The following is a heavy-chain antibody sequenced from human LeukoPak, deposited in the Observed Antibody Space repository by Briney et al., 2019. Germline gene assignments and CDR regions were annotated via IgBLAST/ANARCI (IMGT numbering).Heavy chain of an antibody. Sequence: GASLQISCKGSGSTFTHNRIDWVRPLPGKGLEWMGSIYPGDSKTRYSPSFQGQVTISADKSISTAYLQWSSLKASDTAIYYCAVSAIVVGIFDLWGQGTLVTVSS. D-gene: IGHD2-2*01. V-gene: IGHV5-51*01. CDR1: GSTFTHNR. CDR3: AVSAIVVGIFDL. J-gene: IGHJ4*02. CDR2: IYPGDSKT.